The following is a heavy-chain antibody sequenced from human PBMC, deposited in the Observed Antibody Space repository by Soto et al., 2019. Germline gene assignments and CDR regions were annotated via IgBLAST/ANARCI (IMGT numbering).Heavy chain of an antibody. D-gene: IGHD3-22*01. CDR2: IIPIFGTA. J-gene: IGHJ4*02. V-gene: IGHV1-69*13. CDR3: ARGADDYYDSSGYYLPFL. Sequence: SVKVSCKASGGTFSSYAISWVRQAPGQGLEWMGGIIPIFGTANYAQKFQGRVTITADESTSTAYMELGSLRSEDTAVYYCARGADDYYDSSGYYLPFLWGQGTLVTVSS. CDR1: GGTFSSYA.